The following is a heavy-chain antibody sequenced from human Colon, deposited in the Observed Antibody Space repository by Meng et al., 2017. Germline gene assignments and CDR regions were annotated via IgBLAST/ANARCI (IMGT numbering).Heavy chain of an antibody. V-gene: IGHV4-4*02. D-gene: IGHD1-26*01. J-gene: IGHJ1*01. CDR1: GGSISSTNW. Sequence: QGPLQGAGPGLGEPSGTLSLPCAVSGGSISSTNWWSWIRQPPGKGLEWIGEISQSGSSNYNPSLKSRVTMSLDKSKNHFFLNLSSVSAADTAVYYCAREDGSIGFTPAGQWGQGTLVTVSS. CDR3: AREDGSIGFTPAGQ. CDR2: ISQSGSS.